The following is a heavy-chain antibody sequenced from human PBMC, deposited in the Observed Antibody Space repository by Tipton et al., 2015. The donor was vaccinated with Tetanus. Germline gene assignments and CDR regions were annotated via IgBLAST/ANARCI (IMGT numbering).Heavy chain of an antibody. Sequence: GLVKPSQTLSLTCTVSGGSISSGGYYWSWIRQHPGKGLEWIGDIYYSRSTYYNPSLKSRVTISVDTSKNQFSLKLNSVTAADTAVYYCAREVEAAGYDYWGQGTLVTVSS. CDR2: IYYSRST. V-gene: IGHV4-31*03. J-gene: IGHJ4*02. CDR3: AREVEAAGYDY. CDR1: GGSISSGGYY. D-gene: IGHD6-13*01.